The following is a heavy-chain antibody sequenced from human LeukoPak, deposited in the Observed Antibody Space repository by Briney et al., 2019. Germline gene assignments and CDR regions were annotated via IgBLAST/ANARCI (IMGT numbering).Heavy chain of an antibody. CDR1: GSTLTELS. CDR3: ATDGDRGTYLDY. J-gene: IGHJ4*02. CDR2: FDPEDGEI. V-gene: IGHV1-24*01. D-gene: IGHD3-16*01. Sequence: ASVKVSCKVSGSTLTELSVHWVRQAPGKGLEWMGGFDPEDGEIIYAQKLQGRATMTEDTSTDTAYMELSSLRSEDTAVYYCATDGDRGTYLDYWGQGTLVTVSS.